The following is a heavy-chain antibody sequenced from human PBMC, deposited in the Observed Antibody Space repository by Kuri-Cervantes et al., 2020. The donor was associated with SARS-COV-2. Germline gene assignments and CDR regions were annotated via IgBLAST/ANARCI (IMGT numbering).Heavy chain of an antibody. CDR2: IYTSGST. Sequence: GSLRLSCTVSGGSISSYYWSWIRQPAGKGLEWIGRIYTSGSTNYNPPLKSRVTMSVDTSKNQFSLKLSSVTAADTAVYYCARGYYYYYYMDVWGKGTTVTVSS. J-gene: IGHJ6*03. V-gene: IGHV4-4*07. CDR1: GGSISSYY. CDR3: ARGYYYYYYMDV.